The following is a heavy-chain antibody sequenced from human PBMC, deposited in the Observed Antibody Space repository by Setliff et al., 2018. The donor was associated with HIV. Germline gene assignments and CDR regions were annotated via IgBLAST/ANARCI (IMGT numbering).Heavy chain of an antibody. CDR3: ARAAAGNTGPFDL. D-gene: IGHD4-17*01. Sequence: TSDTLSLTCTVSDSGTYYWSWIRQPAGKGLEWIGRVSSRGDTNYNPSLKSRVTMSVDTSKNQFSLKLTSVTASDTAVYYCARAAAGNTGPFDLWGQGSPVTSPQ. V-gene: IGHV4-4*07. J-gene: IGHJ4*02. CDR2: VSSRGDT. CDR1: DSGTYY.